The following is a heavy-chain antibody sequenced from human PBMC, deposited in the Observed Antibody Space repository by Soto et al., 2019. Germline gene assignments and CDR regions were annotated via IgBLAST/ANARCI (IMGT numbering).Heavy chain of an antibody. V-gene: IGHV3-23*01. CDR1: GFTFSNYA. D-gene: IGHD3-22*01. CDR3: AKDRNSAYYYDKARLDF. Sequence: EVQMLESGGGVEQPGGSLRLSCAASGFTFSNYALNWVRQAPGKGLEWVSGISGSGGSTYHADSVKGRFTISRDNSKNTLYLKMNSLRAEDTAVYYCAKDRNSAYYYDKARLDFWGQGTLVTVSS. CDR2: ISGSGGST. J-gene: IGHJ4*02.